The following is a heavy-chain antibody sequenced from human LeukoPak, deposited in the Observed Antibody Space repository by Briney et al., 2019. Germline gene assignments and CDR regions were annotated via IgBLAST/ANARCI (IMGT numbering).Heavy chain of an antibody. CDR1: RFTFSSYG. V-gene: IGHV3-30*18. CDR2: ISYDGSNK. Sequence: PGRSLRLTCAASRFTFSSYGMHWVRQAPGKGLEWVAVISYDGSNKYYADSVKGRFTISRDNSKNTLYLQMNSLRAEDTAVYYCAKSRTIFGVVTPFDYWGQGTLVTVSS. CDR3: AKSRTIFGVVTPFDY. D-gene: IGHD3-3*01. J-gene: IGHJ4*02.